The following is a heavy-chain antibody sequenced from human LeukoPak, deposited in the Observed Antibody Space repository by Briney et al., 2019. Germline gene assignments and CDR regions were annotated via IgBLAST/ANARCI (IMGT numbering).Heavy chain of an antibody. CDR3: AKDGKGAPVAGTGYFDY. CDR1: GFTFSSYA. D-gene: IGHD6-19*01. Sequence: GGSLRLSCAASGFTFSSYAMSWVRQAPGKGLEWVSVISGSGGNTYYADSVKGRFTISRDNSKNTLYLQMNSLRAEDSAIYYCAKDGKGAPVAGTGYFDYWGQGTLVTVSS. CDR2: ISGSGGNT. V-gene: IGHV3-23*01. J-gene: IGHJ4*02.